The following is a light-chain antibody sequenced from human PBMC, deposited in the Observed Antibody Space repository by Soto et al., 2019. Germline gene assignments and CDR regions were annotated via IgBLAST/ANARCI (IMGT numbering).Light chain of an antibody. CDR3: PHYNSPPRT. Sequence: EIVLTQSPGSLSLSPGERATLSCRASQSVSSYLAWYQQKPGQAPRLLIYGASSRATGFPDRFSGSGSGTDFRLTIRRLVLDAYAVDYSPHYNSPPRTFGQGTKVESK. V-gene: IGKV3-20*01. J-gene: IGKJ1*01. CDR1: QSVSSY. CDR2: GAS.